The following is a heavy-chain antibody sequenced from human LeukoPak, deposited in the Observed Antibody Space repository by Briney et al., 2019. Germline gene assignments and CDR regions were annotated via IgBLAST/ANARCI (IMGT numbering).Heavy chain of an antibody. J-gene: IGHJ4*02. CDR3: ASLQYSSGWPFDY. D-gene: IGHD6-19*01. Sequence: SETLSLTCTVSGGSISSSSYYWGWIRQPPGKGLEWIGSIYYSGSTYYNPSLKSRVTISVDASKNQFSLKLSSVTAADTAVYYCASLQYSSGWPFDYWGQGTLVTVSS. CDR1: GGSISSSSYY. V-gene: IGHV4-39*01. CDR2: IYYSGST.